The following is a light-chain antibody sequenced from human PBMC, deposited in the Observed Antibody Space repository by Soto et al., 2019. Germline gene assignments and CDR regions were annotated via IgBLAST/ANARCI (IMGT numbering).Light chain of an antibody. CDR3: QQHGISHIT. CDR1: QSLLYRSDNKNN. J-gene: IGKJ5*01. CDR2: GAS. Sequence: DIVMNQSTDSLDVSLGEAATINCKSSQSLLYRSDNKNNQLAWYKQTPGQAPRLLIYGASSRATGIPDRFSGSGSGTDFTLTISRLEPEDFAVYYCQQHGISHITFGQGTRLEI. V-gene: IGKV4-1*01.